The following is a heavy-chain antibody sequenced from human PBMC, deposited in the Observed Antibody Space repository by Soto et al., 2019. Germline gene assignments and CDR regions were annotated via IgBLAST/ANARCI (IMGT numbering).Heavy chain of an antibody. J-gene: IGHJ4*02. Sequence: SETLSLTCTVSGGSISSYYWSWIRQPPGKGLEWIGYIYNSGSTDSDPSLKSRVTISLDTSNNQFSLKLSSVTAADTAVYYCARGAREFHYWGQGTLVTVSS. CDR3: ARGAREFHY. V-gene: IGHV4-4*09. CDR1: GGSISSYY. CDR2: IYNSGST. D-gene: IGHD1-26*01.